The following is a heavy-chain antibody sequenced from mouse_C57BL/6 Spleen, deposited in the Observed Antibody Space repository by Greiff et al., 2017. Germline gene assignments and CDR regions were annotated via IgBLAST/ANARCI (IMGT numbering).Heavy chain of an antibody. V-gene: IGHV2-2*01. CDR1: GFSLTSYG. CDR2: IWSGGST. J-gene: IGHJ4*01. CDR3: AILLSYYYAMDY. D-gene: IGHD1-1*02. Sequence: VQVVESGPGLVQPSQSLSITCTVSGFSLTSYGVHWVRQSPGKGLEWLGVIWSGGSTDYNAAFISRLSISKDNSKSQVFFKMNSLQADDTAIYYCAILLSYYYAMDYWGQGTSVTVSS.